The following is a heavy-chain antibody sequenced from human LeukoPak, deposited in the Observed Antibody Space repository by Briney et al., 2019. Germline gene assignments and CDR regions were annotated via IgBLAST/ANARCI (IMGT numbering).Heavy chain of an antibody. J-gene: IGHJ3*02. D-gene: IGHD2-15*01. V-gene: IGHV3-9*01. CDR2: ISWNSGNI. CDR1: GFTFDDYA. Sequence: PGGSLRLSCAASGFTFDDYAMHWVRQAPGKGLEWVSGISWNSGNIVYVDSVKGRFAISRDNAKNSLYLQMDRLRAEDTALYYCAKARRWYSDIRDTFDIWGQGTMVTVSS. CDR3: AKARRWYSDIRDTFDI.